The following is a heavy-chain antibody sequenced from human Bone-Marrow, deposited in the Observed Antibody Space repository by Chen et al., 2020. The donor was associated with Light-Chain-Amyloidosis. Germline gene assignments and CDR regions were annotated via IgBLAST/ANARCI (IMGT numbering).Heavy chain of an antibody. CDR3: ARGVNYATDV. Sequence: GAGVMEPGASVKVSCKSSGYNFISYAIHWVRQAPGQRLEWLGWINIVNGDTESSQKFQGRLTITMDTSATTTYMELNCLRSEDTAVYYCARGVNYATDVWGQGTTVTVSS. V-gene: IGHV1-3*04. CDR1: GYNFISYA. CDR2: INIVNGDT. J-gene: IGHJ6*02.